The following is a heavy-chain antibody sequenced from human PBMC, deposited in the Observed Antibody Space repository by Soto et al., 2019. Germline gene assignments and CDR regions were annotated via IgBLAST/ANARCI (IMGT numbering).Heavy chain of an antibody. J-gene: IGHJ6*02. V-gene: IGHV4-30-4*01. CDR1: GGSISSGDYY. CDR2: IYYSGST. D-gene: IGHD2-2*02. CDR3: ARDWYCSSTSCYINGMDV. Sequence: SETLSLTCTVSGGSISSGDYYWSWIRQPPGKGLEWIGYIYYSGSTYYNPSLKSRVTISVDTSKNQFSLKLSSVTAADTAVYYCARDWYCSSTSCYINGMDVWGQGTTVTVSS.